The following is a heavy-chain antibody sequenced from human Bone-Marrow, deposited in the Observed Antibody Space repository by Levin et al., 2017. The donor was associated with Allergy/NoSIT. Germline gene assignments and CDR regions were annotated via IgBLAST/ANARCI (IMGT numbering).Heavy chain of an antibody. CDR3: TTGGSITGTTDYYYMDV. J-gene: IGHJ6*03. V-gene: IGHV3-15*01. D-gene: IGHD1-7*01. CDR1: GFTFSNAW. Sequence: GESLKISCAASGFTFSNAWMSWVRQAPGKGLEWVGRIKSKTDGGTTDYAAPVKGRFTISRDDSKNTLYLQMNSLKTEDTAVYYCTTGGSITGTTDYYYMDVWGKGTTVTVSS. CDR2: IKSKTDGGTT.